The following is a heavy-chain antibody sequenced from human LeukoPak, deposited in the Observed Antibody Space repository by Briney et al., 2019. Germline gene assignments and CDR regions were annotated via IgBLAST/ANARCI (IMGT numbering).Heavy chain of an antibody. D-gene: IGHD2-2*01. J-gene: IGHJ3*02. CDR2: ISYDGSNK. CDR3: ARDLRYCSSTSCYGFRGAFDI. V-gene: IGHV3-30*03. CDR1: GGSFSGYY. Sequence: LSLTCAVYGGSFSGYYWSWIRQAPGKGLEWVAVISYDGSNKYYADSVKGRFTISRDNSKNTLYLQMNSLRAEDTAVYYCARDLRYCSSTSCYGFRGAFDIWGQGTMVTVSS.